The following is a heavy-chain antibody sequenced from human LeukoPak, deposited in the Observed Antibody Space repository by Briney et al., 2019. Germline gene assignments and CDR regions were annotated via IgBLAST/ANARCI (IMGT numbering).Heavy chain of an antibody. CDR3: ARDWSSFLGELSLGYFDY. Sequence: GGSLRLSCAASGFIFSSYWMSWVRQAPGKGLEWVANIKQDGSEKYYVDSVKGRFTISRDNAKNLLYLQMNSLRAEDTAVYYCARDWSSFLGELSLGYFDYWGQGTLVTVSS. D-gene: IGHD3-16*02. CDR2: IKQDGSEK. V-gene: IGHV3-7*03. CDR1: GFIFSSYW. J-gene: IGHJ4*02.